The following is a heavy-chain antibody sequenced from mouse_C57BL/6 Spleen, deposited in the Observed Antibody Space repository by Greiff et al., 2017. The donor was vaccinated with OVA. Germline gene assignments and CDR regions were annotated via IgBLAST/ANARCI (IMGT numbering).Heavy chain of an antibody. Sequence: EVKLVESGGGLVKPGGSLKLSCAASGFTFSSYAMSWVRQTPEKRLEWVATISDGGSYTYYPDNVKGRFTISRDNAKNNLYLQMSHLKSEDTAMYYCARDWGNRYFDVWGTGTTVTVSS. CDR1: GFTFSSYA. V-gene: IGHV5-4*01. J-gene: IGHJ1*03. CDR3: ARDWGNRYFDV. CDR2: ISDGGSYT. D-gene: IGHD2-1*01.